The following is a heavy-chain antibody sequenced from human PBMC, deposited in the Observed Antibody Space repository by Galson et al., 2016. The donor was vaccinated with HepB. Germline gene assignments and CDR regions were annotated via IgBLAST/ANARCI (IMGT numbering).Heavy chain of an antibody. V-gene: IGHV1-69*06. CDR1: GGTFNIYA. Sequence: SVKVSCKASGGTFNIYAISWVRQAPGQGLEWMGGIIPIFGTTLYAQRFQGRLTFTADTSTRTAHMELSSLTSGDTAIYYCARGSTTYSYYNGMDVWGQGTTVTVSS. CDR2: IIPIFGTT. CDR3: ARGSTTYSYYNGMDV. D-gene: IGHD5/OR15-5a*01. J-gene: IGHJ6*02.